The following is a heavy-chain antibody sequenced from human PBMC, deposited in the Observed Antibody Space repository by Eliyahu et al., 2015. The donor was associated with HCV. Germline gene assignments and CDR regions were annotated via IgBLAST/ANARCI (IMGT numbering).Heavy chain of an antibody. V-gene: IGHV4-61*02. J-gene: IGHJ5*02. Sequence: QVQLQESGPGLVKPSQTLSLTCTVSGGSISSGSYYWSWIRQPAGKRLEWIGRXYTSGSTNYNPSLKSRVTISVDTSKNQFSLKLSSVTAADTAVYYCARANPTVTTWVGWFDPWGQGTLVTVSS. CDR1: GGSISSGSYY. D-gene: IGHD4-17*01. CDR3: ARANPTVTTWVGWFDP. CDR2: XYTSGST.